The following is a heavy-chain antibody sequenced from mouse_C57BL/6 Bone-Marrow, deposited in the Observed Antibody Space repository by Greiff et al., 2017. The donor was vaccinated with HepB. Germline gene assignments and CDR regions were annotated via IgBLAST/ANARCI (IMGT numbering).Heavy chain of an antibody. D-gene: IGHD2-5*01. J-gene: IGHJ4*01. CDR2: IWSGGST. Sequence: VMLVESGPGLVQPSQSLSITCTVSGFSFTSYGVHWVRQSPGKGLEWLGVIWSGGSTDYNAAFISRLSISKDNSKSQVFFKMNSLQADDTAIYYCARNKGYSNFYYAMDYWGQGTSVTVSS. CDR3: ARNKGYSNFYYAMDY. CDR1: GFSFTSYG. V-gene: IGHV2-2*01.